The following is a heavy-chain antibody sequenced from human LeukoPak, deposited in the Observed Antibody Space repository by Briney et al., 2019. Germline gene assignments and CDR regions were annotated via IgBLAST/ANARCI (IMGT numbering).Heavy chain of an antibody. V-gene: IGHV4-34*01. Sequence: SETLSLTCAVYGGSFSGYYWSWIRQPPGKGLEWIGEINHSGSANYNPSLKSRVTISVDTSKNQFSQKLSSVTAADTAVYYCAREFRARYCSGGSCNSPVYYYGMDVWGQGTTVTVSS. J-gene: IGHJ6*02. CDR3: AREFRARYCSGGSCNSPVYYYGMDV. CDR2: INHSGSA. CDR1: GGSFSGYY. D-gene: IGHD2-15*01.